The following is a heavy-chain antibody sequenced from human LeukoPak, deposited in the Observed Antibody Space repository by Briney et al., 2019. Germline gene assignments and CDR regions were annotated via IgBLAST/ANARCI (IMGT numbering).Heavy chain of an antibody. Sequence: GESLRLSCAASGFSLSNYWVTWVRQAPRTGLEWVANINPGGTETYYVEPAKGRFTISRDNAKNLVYLQMNSLRAEDSAVYHCGRFGYVAGVDLWGQGTLVTVSS. D-gene: IGHD6-19*01. CDR2: INPGGTET. CDR1: GFSLSNYW. V-gene: IGHV3-7*01. CDR3: GRFGYVAGVDL. J-gene: IGHJ4*02.